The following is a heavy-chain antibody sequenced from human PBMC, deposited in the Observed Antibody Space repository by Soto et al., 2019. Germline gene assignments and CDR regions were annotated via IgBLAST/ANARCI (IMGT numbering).Heavy chain of an antibody. CDR2: INGYNGYT. CDR1: GYTFTSYG. CDR3: AGGVRTEVSGPQFDY. Sequence: QVQLVQSGTEVKQPGASVKVSCKAIGYTFTSYGLHWVRQAPGQGLEWMGWINGYNGYTRYARKVQGRVALTTYTSTNTAYMKLWSLTSDDTAVYYCAGGVRTEVSGPQFDYWGQGGLVTVSS. D-gene: IGHD1-1*01. J-gene: IGHJ4*02. V-gene: IGHV1-18*01.